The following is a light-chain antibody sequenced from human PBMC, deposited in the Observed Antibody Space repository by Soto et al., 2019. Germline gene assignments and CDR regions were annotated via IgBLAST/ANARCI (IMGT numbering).Light chain of an antibody. CDR2: GAS. Sequence: EVVLTQSPATLSVSPGERATLSCRASQTVSRSLAWYQQKPGQAPRLLIYGASTRATGIAGRFSGSGSGTDFTLTISSLQSEDFAVYYCQQYIDWPPYTFGQGTKVEIK. V-gene: IGKV3-15*01. CDR3: QQYIDWPPYT. J-gene: IGKJ2*01. CDR1: QTVSRS.